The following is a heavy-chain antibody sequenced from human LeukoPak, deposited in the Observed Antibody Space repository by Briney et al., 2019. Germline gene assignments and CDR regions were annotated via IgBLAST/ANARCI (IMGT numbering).Heavy chain of an antibody. CDR2: ISSSGTTI. J-gene: IGHJ4*02. D-gene: IGHD2-2*01. CDR1: GFTFSSYE. Sequence: GGSLRLSCAASGFTFSSYEMNWVCQAPGKGLEWVSYISSSGTTIYYADSVKGRFTISRDNAKNSLYLQMNSLRAEDTAVYYCARRYCSSTSCLIDYWGQGTLVTVSS. CDR3: ARRYCSSTSCLIDY. V-gene: IGHV3-48*03.